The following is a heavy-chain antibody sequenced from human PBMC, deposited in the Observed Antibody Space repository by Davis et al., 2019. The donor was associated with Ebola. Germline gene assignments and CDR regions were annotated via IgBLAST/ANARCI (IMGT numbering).Heavy chain of an antibody. D-gene: IGHD3-3*01. V-gene: IGHV3-30*18. J-gene: IGHJ6*04. CDR1: GFTFSSHG. CDR2: ISYDGSNK. CDR3: AKSGLSFGVVKYHYSMDV. Sequence: GGSLRLSCAASGFTFSSHGMHWVRQAPGKGLEWVAVISYDGSNKYYADSVKGRFTISRDNSKNTLYLQMNSLRAEDTAVYYCAKSGLSFGVVKYHYSMDVWGKGTTVTVSS.